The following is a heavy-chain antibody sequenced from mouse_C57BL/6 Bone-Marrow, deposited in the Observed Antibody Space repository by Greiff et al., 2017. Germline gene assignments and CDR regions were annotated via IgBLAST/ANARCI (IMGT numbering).Heavy chain of an antibody. V-gene: IGHV1-81*01. CDR2: ISPRSGNT. CDR1: GYTFTSYG. Sequence: QVQLQQSGAELARPGASVKLSCKASGYTFTSYGISWVKQRTGQGLEWIGEISPRSGNTYYNEKFKGKATLTADKSSSTAYMELRSLTSEDSAVYFCARVRVYYYGSSHDYWGQGTTLTVAS. D-gene: IGHD1-1*01. J-gene: IGHJ2*01. CDR3: ARVRVYYYGSSHDY.